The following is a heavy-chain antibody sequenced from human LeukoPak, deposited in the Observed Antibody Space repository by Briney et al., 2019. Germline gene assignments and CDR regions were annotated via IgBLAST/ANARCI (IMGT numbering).Heavy chain of an antibody. Sequence: GASVKVSCKASGYTFTGYYMHWVRQAPGQGLEWMGWINPNSGGTNYAQKFQGRVTMTGDTSISTAYMELSRLRSDDTAVYYCARETVVAATEHYWGQGTLVTVSS. CDR1: GYTFTGYY. CDR2: INPNSGGT. V-gene: IGHV1-2*02. CDR3: ARETVVAATEHY. D-gene: IGHD2-15*01. J-gene: IGHJ4*02.